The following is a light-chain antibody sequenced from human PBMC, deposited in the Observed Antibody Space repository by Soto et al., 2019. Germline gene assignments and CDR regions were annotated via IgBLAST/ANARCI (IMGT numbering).Light chain of an antibody. CDR1: QDITRS. Sequence: DIQMTQSPSSVSAVVGDRVTITCRASQDITRSLAWYQQQPGRAPKLLIYAASTLQGGVPSRFSGSGSGTDFTLTISSLRPEDFATYYCPQAHSFPVTFGQGTRLEI. J-gene: IGKJ5*01. CDR2: AAS. V-gene: IGKV1-12*01. CDR3: PQAHSFPVT.